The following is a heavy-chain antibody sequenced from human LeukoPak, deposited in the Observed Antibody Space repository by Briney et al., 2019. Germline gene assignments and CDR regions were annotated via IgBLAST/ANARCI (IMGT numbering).Heavy chain of an antibody. CDR1: GYSFSSYW. CDR3: ARVARGRATTFDH. CDR2: IYPGASDT. V-gene: IGHV5-51*01. J-gene: IGHJ4*02. D-gene: IGHD1-26*01. Sequence: PGESLKISCEGSGYSFSSYWIGWVRPMAGKGLEWMGIIYPGASDTRDSSSFQGHATISADKSVSTAYLLWSNLKDSDTAMYYCARVARGRATTFDHWGQGTLVTVSS.